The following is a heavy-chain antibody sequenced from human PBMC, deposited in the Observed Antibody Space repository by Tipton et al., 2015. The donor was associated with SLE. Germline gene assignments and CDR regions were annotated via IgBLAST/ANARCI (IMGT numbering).Heavy chain of an antibody. V-gene: IGHV3-30*02. CDR2: IRYDGSNK. D-gene: IGHD4-17*01. CDR1: GFTFSSYG. CDR3: ARGSRPNDYGDYALDY. Sequence: SLRLSCAASGFTFSSYGMHWVRQAPGKGLEWVAFIRYDGSNKYYADSVKGRFTISRDNSKNSLYLQMNSLRAEDTAVYSCARGSRPNDYGDYALDYWGQGTLVTVSS. J-gene: IGHJ4*02.